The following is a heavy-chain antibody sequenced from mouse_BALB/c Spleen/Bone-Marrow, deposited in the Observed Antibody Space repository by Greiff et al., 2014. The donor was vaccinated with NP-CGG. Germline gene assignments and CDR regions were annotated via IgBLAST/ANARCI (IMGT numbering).Heavy chain of an antibody. V-gene: IGHV1-14*01. CDR3: ARRDYAMDY. J-gene: IGHJ4*01. CDR2: INPYNDGT. Sequence: VQLKESGPELVKPGASVKMSCKASGYTFTSYVMHWVKQKPGQGLEWIGYINPYNDGTKYNKKFKGKATLTSDKSSSTAYMELSSLSSEDSAVYYCARRDYAMDYWGQGTSVTVSS. CDR1: GYTFTSYV.